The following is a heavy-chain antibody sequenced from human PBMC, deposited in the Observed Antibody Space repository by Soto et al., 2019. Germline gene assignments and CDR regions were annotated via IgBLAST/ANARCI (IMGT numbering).Heavy chain of an antibody. CDR3: AKKREYQLLAHYFDY. D-gene: IGHD2-2*01. V-gene: IGHV3-23*01. Sequence: GGSLRLSCAASGFTFSSYAMSWVRQAPGKGLEWVSAISGSGGSTYYADSVKGRFTISRDNSKNTLYLQMNSPRAEDTAVYYCAKKREYQLLAHYFDYWGQGTRVTVSS. CDR1: GFTFSSYA. J-gene: IGHJ4*02. CDR2: ISGSGGST.